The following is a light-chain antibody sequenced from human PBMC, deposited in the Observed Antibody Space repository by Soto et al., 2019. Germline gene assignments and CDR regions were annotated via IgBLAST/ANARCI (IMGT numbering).Light chain of an antibody. V-gene: IGKV3-11*01. J-gene: IGKJ5*01. CDR2: DAS. CDR1: QYINIY. CDR3: QQRADWPIT. Sequence: EIVLTQSPATLSLSPGERATLSCRASQYINIYLAWYQQKPGQAPRLLIYDASNRATGIPARFSGSGSGTDCTLTISSLEPDDFAVYYCQQRADWPITFGQGTRLEIK.